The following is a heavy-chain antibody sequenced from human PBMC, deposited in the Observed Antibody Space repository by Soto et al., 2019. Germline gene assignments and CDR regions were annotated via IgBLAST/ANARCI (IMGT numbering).Heavy chain of an antibody. J-gene: IGHJ4*02. CDR3: ARHLAAGDS. CDR1: GYTFTSYY. Sequence: QVQLVQSGAEVKKPGASVRVSCKASGYTFTSYYIHWVRQDPGQGLEWMAIVNPTGGSTNYAQKFQGRITVTFDTSTSTVFMELNSLRYEDTAVYYCARHLAAGDSWGQGTLVTVSS. CDR2: VNPTGGST. V-gene: IGHV1-46*03. D-gene: IGHD6-25*01.